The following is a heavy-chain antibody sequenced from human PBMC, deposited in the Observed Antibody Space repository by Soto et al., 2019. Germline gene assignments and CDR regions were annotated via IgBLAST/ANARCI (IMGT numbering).Heavy chain of an antibody. D-gene: IGHD1-26*01. J-gene: IGHJ4*02. CDR2: ISGSGGST. V-gene: IGHV3-23*01. Sequence: GGSLRLSCAASGFTFSSYAMSWVRQAPGKGLEWVSAISGSGGSTYYADSVKGRFTISRDNSKNTLYLQMNSLRAEDTAVYYCAKVQYSGSYRGDFDYWGQGTLVTVSS. CDR3: AKVQYSGSYRGDFDY. CDR1: GFTFSSYA.